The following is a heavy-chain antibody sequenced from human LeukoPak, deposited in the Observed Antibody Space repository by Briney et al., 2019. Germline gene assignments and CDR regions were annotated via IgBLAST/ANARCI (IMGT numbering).Heavy chain of an antibody. D-gene: IGHD6-13*01. V-gene: IGHV1-2*02. J-gene: IGHJ4*02. CDR2: INPKSGGT. CDR1: GYTFTGYY. CDR3: AREGPAAGFDY. Sequence: ASVKVSCKASGYTFTGYYMHWVRQAPGQGLEWMGWINPKSGGTNYAQKFQGRVTMTRDTSISTAYMELSRLRSDDTAVYYCAREGPAAGFDYWGQGTLVTVSS.